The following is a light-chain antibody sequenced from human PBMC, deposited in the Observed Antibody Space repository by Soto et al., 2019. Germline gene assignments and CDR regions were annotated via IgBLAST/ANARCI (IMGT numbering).Light chain of an antibody. V-gene: IGKV3-20*01. CDR3: QQYGSSGT. CDR2: GAS. CDR1: QSVSGY. J-gene: IGKJ1*01. Sequence: EIVMTQSPGTLSVFPGARVTLSCRASQSVSGYLAWYQQKPGQAPRLLIYGASDGATGIPDRFSGSGSGTDFTLTISRLEPEDFAVYYCQQYGSSGTFGQGTKVDIK.